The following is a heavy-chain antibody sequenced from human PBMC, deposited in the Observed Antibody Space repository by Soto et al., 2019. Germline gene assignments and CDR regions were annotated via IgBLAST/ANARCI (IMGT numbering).Heavy chain of an antibody. D-gene: IGHD4-17*01. CDR1: GGSISSGDYY. Sequence: SETLSLTCTVSGGSISSGDYYWSWIRQPPGKGLEWIGYIYYSGSTYYNPSLKSRVTISVDTSKNQFSLKLSSVTAADTAVYYCARVSVGTEMSDYGDSLFDYWGQGTLVTVSS. CDR2: IYYSGST. V-gene: IGHV4-30-4*01. J-gene: IGHJ4*02. CDR3: ARVSVGTEMSDYGDSLFDY.